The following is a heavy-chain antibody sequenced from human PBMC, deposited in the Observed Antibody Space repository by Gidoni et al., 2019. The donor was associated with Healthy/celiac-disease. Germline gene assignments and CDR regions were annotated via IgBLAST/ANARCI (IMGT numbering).Heavy chain of an antibody. D-gene: IGHD3-3*01. CDR1: GFPFISYA. CDR2: ISGRGGST. J-gene: IGHJ4*02. Sequence: EVQLLASGGGLVQPGGSLRLSCAASGFPFISYAMSWVRQAPGKGLEWVAAISGRGGSTYYADSVKGRFTISRDNSKNTLYLQMNSLRAEDTAVYYCAKDRNSRRFLEWLPSDYWGQGTLVTVSS. CDR3: AKDRNSRRFLEWLPSDY. V-gene: IGHV3-23*01.